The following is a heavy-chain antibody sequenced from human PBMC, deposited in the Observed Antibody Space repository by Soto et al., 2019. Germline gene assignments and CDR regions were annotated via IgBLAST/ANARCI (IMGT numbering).Heavy chain of an antibody. CDR2: IKQDGSEI. CDR3: ARDRVAVGY. J-gene: IGHJ4*02. D-gene: IGHD6-19*01. V-gene: IGHV3-7*01. CDR1: GFTFSNHW. Sequence: EVQLVESGGGLVQPGGSLRLSCAASGFTFSNHWMTWVRQAPGKGLEWVANIKQDGSEIYYVDSVKGRFTIPRDNAKNSLYLQMNSLRDEDTAVYYCARDRVAVGYWGQGTLVTVSS.